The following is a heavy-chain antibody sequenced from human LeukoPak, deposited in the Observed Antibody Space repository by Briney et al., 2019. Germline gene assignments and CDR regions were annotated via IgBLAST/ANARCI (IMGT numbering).Heavy chain of an antibody. Sequence: SGGSLRLSCAASGFTFSSYAMSWVRQAPGKGLEWVSAISGSGGSTYYADSVKVRFTISRDNSKNTLYLQMNSLRAEDTAVYYCAKDGSSSWYGGWFDPWGQGTLVTVSS. CDR2: ISGSGGST. D-gene: IGHD6-13*01. V-gene: IGHV3-23*01. J-gene: IGHJ5*02. CDR3: AKDGSSSWYGGWFDP. CDR1: GFTFSSYA.